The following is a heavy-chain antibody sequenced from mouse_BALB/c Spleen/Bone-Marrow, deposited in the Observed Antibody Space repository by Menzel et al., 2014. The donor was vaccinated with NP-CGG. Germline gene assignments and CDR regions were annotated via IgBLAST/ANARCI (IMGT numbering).Heavy chain of an antibody. J-gene: IGHJ4*01. CDR2: ISNGGGST. D-gene: IGHD2-3*01. V-gene: IGHV5-12*02. CDR3: ARRGWYYAMDY. Sequence: EVQLVESGGGLVQPGGSLKLSCATSGFTFSDYYMYWVRQTPEKRLEWVAYISNGGGSTYYPGTVKGRFTISRDNAKNTLYLQMSRLKSEDTAMYYCARRGWYYAMDYWGQGTSVTVSS. CDR1: GFTFSDYY.